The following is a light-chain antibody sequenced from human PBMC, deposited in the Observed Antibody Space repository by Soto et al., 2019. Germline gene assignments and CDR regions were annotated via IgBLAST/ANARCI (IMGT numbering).Light chain of an antibody. J-gene: IGKJ1*01. CDR1: QSVSNN. CDR2: GAS. V-gene: IGKV3-15*01. CDR3: QHYNNWWT. Sequence: EIVMTQSPATLSVSPGERATLSCRASQSVSNNLAWYQKKHGQAPRLLIYGASTSATGIPARFSGSGSGTELTLTISSLQSEDFAVYYCQHYNNWWTFGQGTRVEIK.